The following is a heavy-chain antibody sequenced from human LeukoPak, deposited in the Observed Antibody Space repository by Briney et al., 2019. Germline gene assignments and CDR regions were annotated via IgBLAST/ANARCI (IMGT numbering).Heavy chain of an antibody. CDR2: IYYSGST. V-gene: IGHV4-39*01. J-gene: IGHJ4*02. CDR1: GGSISSSSYY. CDR3: ARHGSIATGAFTY. Sequence: SETLSLTCSVSGGSISSSSYYWGWTRQPPGKGLEWIGSIYYSGSTYYNPSLKSRVTISVDTSRNQFSLKLGSVTAADTAVYYCARHGSIATGAFTYWGQGTLVTVSS. D-gene: IGHD6-13*01.